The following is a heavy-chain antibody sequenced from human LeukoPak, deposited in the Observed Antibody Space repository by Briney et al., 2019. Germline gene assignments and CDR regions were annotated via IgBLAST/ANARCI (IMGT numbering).Heavy chain of an antibody. D-gene: IGHD3-3*01. CDR3: ARVDDFWRWFDP. CDR1: GGSISSGGYY. J-gene: IGHJ5*02. V-gene: IGHV4-31*03. Sequence: SQTLSLTCTVSGGSISSGGYYWSWIRQHPGKGLEWLGYIYYSGSTYYNPSLKSRVTISVDTSKNQFSLKLSSVTAADTAVYYCARVDDFWRWFDPWGQGTLVTVSS. CDR2: IYYSGST.